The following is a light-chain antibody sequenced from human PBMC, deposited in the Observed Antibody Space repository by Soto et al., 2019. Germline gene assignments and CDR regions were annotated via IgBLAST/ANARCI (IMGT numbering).Light chain of an antibody. V-gene: IGKV3-15*01. CDR2: GSS. Sequence: LPVSPGERATLSCRASQSVGSNLAWFQQKPGQAPRLLIYGSSTRATGVPARFSGSGSGADFTLTISNLQSEDFAVYYCQQYTNWPPITFGQGTRLEIK. J-gene: IGKJ5*01. CDR1: QSVGSN. CDR3: QQYTNWPPIT.